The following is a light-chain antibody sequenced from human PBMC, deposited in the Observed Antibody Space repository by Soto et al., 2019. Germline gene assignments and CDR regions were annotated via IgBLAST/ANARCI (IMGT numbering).Light chain of an antibody. CDR2: AAS. J-gene: IGKJ4*01. V-gene: IGKV1-12*01. CDR1: RDISSW. CDR3: QQGDSFPFT. Sequence: DIQMTQSPSSVSASVGDRVTITCRASRDISSWVAWYQQKPGKAPKLLISAASSLQSGVPRRFSGSGSGTDFTLVISSLQAEDFATYFCQQGDSFPFTFGWGTKVEIK.